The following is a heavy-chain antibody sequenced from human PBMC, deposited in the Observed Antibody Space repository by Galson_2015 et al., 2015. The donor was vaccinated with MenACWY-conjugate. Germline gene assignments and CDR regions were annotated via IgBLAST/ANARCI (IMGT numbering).Heavy chain of an antibody. V-gene: IGHV3-73*01. CDR3: TRLDNDYGGYMGDF. D-gene: IGHD4-23*01. Sequence: SLRLSCAASGFTFSGSAMHWVRQASGKGLEWVGRIRTKANSYATAYAASVKGRFTISRDDSKNTAYLQMNSLKTEDTAVYYCTRLDNDYGGYMGDFWGRGTLVTVSS. CDR1: GFTFSGSA. J-gene: IGHJ4*02. CDR2: IRTKANSYAT.